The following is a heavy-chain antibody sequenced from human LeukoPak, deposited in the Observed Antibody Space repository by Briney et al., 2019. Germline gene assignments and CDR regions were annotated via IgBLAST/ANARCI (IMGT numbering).Heavy chain of an antibody. CDR1: GYSVSSGYY. Sequence: SETLSLTCTVSGYSVSSGYYWGWIRQPPGKGLEWIGSIYYSGSTYYNPSLKSRVTISVDTSKNQFSLKLSSVTAADTAVYYCARQPQYWGQGTLVTVSS. CDR2: IYYSGST. CDR3: ARQPQY. J-gene: IGHJ1*01. V-gene: IGHV4-38-2*02.